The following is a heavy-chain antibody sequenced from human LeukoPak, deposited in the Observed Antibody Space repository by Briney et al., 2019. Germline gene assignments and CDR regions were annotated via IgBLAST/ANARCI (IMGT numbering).Heavy chain of an antibody. V-gene: IGHV4-30-2*01. CDR3: ARDPYGDNGEYRFDP. CDR2: IYHSGST. D-gene: IGHD4-17*01. CDR1: GGSISSGGYS. J-gene: IGHJ5*02. Sequence: SQTLSLTCAVSGGSISSGGYSWSWIRQPPGKGLEWIGYIYHSGSTYYNPSLKSRVTISVDRSKNQFSLKLSSATAADTAVYYCARDPYGDNGEYRFDPWGQGTLVTVSS.